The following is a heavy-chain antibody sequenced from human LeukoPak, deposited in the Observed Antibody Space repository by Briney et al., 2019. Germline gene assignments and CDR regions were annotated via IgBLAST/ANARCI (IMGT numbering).Heavy chain of an antibody. CDR3: ARRRDSGSLQHFDY. J-gene: IGHJ4*02. CDR2: ISGSGGST. V-gene: IGHV3-23*01. CDR1: GFTFDDYA. Sequence: GGSLRLSCAASGFTFDDYAMHWVRQAPGKGLEWVSAISGSGGSTYYADSVKGRFTISRDNSKNTLYLQMNSLRAEDTAVYYCARRRDSGSLQHFDYWGQGTLVTVSS. D-gene: IGHD1-26*01.